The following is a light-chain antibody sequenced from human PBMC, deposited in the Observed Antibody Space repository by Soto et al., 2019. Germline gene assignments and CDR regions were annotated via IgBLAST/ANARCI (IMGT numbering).Light chain of an antibody. V-gene: IGLV2-8*01. Sequence: QSALTQPPSASGSPGQSVTISCTGTNSDVGGYNYVSWHQQHPGKAPKLIIYDVSERPSGVPDRFSGSKSGNTASLTVSGLQAEDEADYYCSSYAGSNNYVFGTGTKFTVL. J-gene: IGLJ1*01. CDR3: SSYAGSNNYV. CDR1: NSDVGGYNY. CDR2: DVS.